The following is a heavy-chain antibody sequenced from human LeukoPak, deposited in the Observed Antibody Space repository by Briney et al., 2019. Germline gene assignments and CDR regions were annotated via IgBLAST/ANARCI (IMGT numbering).Heavy chain of an antibody. CDR1: GGSFSSYY. CDR2: IYYSGST. V-gene: IGHV4-59*01. CDR3: AKTGYYYDSSGYYNWFDP. Sequence: PSETLSLTCTVSGGSFSSYYWSWLRQPPGKGLEWIGYIYYSGSTNYNPSLTSRVTISVDTSKNQFSLKLSSVTAADTAVYYCAKTGYYYDSSGYYNWFDPWGQGTLVTVSS. J-gene: IGHJ5*02. D-gene: IGHD3-22*01.